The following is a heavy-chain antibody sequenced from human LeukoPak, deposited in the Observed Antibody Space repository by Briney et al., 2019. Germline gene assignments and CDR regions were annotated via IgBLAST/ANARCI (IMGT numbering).Heavy chain of an antibody. V-gene: IGHV1-2*02. J-gene: IGHJ4*02. CDR3: ARDRVVVPAAFDY. CDR1: GYTFTAYY. D-gene: IGHD2-2*01. CDR2: INPNSGGT. Sequence: GASVKVSCKASGYTFTAYYMHWVRQAPGQGLEWMGWINPNSGGTTYAQKFQGRVTMTRDTSISTAYMELSRLRSDDTAVYYCARDRVVVPAAFDYWGQGTLVTVSS.